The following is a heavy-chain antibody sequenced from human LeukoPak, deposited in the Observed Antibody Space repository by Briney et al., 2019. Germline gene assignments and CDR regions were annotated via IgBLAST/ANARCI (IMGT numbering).Heavy chain of an antibody. J-gene: IGHJ4*02. CDR1: GGSISSSSYY. Sequence: SETLSLTCTVSGGSISSSSYYWGWIRQPPGKGLEWIGSIYYSGSTYYNPSLKSRVTISVDTSKNQFSLKLSSVTAADTAVYYCARGVSGLWFGENWGQGTLVTVSS. V-gene: IGHV4-39*07. CDR2: IYYSGST. CDR3: ARGVSGLWFGEN. D-gene: IGHD3-10*01.